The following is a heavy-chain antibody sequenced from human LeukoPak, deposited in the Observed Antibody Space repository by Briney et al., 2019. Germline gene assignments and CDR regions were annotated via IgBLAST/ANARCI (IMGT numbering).Heavy chain of an antibody. J-gene: IGHJ6*02. D-gene: IGHD2-2*02. CDR2: ISSSGSTI. V-gene: IGHV3-11*01. CDR3: ARVPPQYLYYYYGMDV. CDR1: GFTFSDYY. Sequence: GGSLRLSCAASGFTFSDYYMSWIRQAPGKGLEWVSYISSSGSTIYYADSEKGRFTISRDNAKNSLYLQMNSLRAEDTAVYYCARVPPQYLYYYYGMDVWGQGTTVTVSS.